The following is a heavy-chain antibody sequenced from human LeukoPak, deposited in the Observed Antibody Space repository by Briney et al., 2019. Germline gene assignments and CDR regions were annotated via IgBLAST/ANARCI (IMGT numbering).Heavy chain of an antibody. V-gene: IGHV3-11*01. CDR3: ARGDSSSWYYGMDV. CDR1: GFTFSDYY. J-gene: IGHJ6*02. Sequence: PGGSLRLSCAASGFTFSDYYMSWIRQAPGKGLEWVSYISSSGSTIYYADSVEGRFTISRDNAKNSLYLQMNSLRAEDTAVYYCARGDSSSWYYGMDVWGQGTTVTVSS. CDR2: ISSSGSTI. D-gene: IGHD6-13*01.